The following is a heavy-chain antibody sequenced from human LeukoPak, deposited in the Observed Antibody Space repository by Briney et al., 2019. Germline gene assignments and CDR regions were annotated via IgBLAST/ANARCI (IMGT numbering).Heavy chain of an antibody. Sequence: SETLSLTCAVYGGSFSGYYWSWIRQPPGKGLEWIGEINHSGSTNYNPSLKSRVTISVDTSKNQFSLKLSSVTAADTAVYYCARDSGSRSLPRYMDVWGKGTTVTVSS. CDR2: INHSGST. J-gene: IGHJ6*03. V-gene: IGHV4-34*01. CDR1: GGSFSGYY. D-gene: IGHD1-26*01. CDR3: ARDSGSRSLPRYMDV.